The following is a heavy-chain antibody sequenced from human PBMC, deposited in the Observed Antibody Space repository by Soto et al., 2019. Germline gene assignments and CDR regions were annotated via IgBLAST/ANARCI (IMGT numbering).Heavy chain of an antibody. J-gene: IGHJ3*02. Sequence: ASGPTLVNPTQTLTLTCTFSEFSLSTSGVGVGWIRQSPGKALEWLALIYWDDDRRYRPSLKSRLTITKDTPKNQVVLTMTNMDPVDTATYYCAHFDRPGASDIWGRGTKVTVSS. V-gene: IGHV2-5*02. CDR3: AHFDRPGASDI. D-gene: IGHD3-9*01. CDR1: EFSLSTSGVG. CDR2: IYWDDDR.